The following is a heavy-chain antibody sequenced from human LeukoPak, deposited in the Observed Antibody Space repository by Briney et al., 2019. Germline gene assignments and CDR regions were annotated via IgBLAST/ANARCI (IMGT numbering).Heavy chain of an antibody. J-gene: IGHJ5*02. CDR1: GFTFSSYG. D-gene: IGHD3-9*01. CDR2: ISYDGSNK. CDR3: AREGGRGYFDWSLP. Sequence: PGGSLRLSCAASGFTFSSYGMHWVRQAPGKGLEWVAVISYDGSNKYYADSVKGRFTISRDNSKNTLYLQMNSLRAEDTAVYYCAREGGRGYFDWSLPWGQGTLVTVSS. V-gene: IGHV3-30*03.